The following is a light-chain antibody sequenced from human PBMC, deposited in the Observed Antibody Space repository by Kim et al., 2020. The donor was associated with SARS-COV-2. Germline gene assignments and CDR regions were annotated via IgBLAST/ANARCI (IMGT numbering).Light chain of an antibody. CDR3: CSRDTSGNLLV. Sequence: SSELTQDPAVSVALGQAVRITCQGDSLRSLYTSWFQQKPGQAPVLVIYDKNKIKNNRPSGIPDRFSGSTSGNTASLTITEAQAEDEADYYCCSRDTSGNLLVFGGGTKLTVL. J-gene: IGLJ2*01. V-gene: IGLV3-19*01. CDR2: DKNKIKN. CDR1: SLRSLY.